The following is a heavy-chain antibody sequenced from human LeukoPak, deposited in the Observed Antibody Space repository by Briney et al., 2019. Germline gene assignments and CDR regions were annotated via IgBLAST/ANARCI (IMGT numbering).Heavy chain of an antibody. J-gene: IGHJ6*04. Sequence: ASVKVSCKASRGTFSSYAISWVRQAPGQGLEWMGGIIPIFGTANYAQKFQGRVTITADESTSTAYMELSSLRSEDTAVYYCAVVVVAVSPYYYYGMDVWGKGTTVTVSS. CDR2: IIPIFGTA. CDR1: RGTFSSYA. V-gene: IGHV1-69*13. D-gene: IGHD2-15*01. CDR3: AVVVVAVSPYYYYGMDV.